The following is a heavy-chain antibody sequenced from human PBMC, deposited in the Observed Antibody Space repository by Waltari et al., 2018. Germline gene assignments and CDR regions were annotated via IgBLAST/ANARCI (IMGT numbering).Heavy chain of an antibody. CDR1: GGSISSGSYY. V-gene: IGHV4-39*07. J-gene: IGHJ5*02. Sequence: QLQLQESCPGLVKPSETLSLTCTVSGGSISSGSYYWGWIRQPPGKGLESIGYISYSGTTYDNLSLKSRVTMSVDTSRDQYSLSLRSVAAADTAVYYCARYYGNGEGWLDPWGQGTLVTVSS. D-gene: IGHD3-3*01. CDR3: ARYYGNGEGWLDP. CDR2: ISYSGTT.